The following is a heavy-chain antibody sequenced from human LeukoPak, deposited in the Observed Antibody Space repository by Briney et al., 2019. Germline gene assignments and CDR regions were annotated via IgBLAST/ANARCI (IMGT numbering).Heavy chain of an antibody. D-gene: IGHD3-10*01. CDR1: GATFSSYA. J-gene: IGHJ4*02. Sequence: SVKVSCKASGATFSSYAISWVRQAPGQSLEWMGGIIPIFGTANYAQKFQGRVTITTDESTSTAYMELSSLRSEDTAVYYCARHTITMVRGVSFDYWGQGTLVTVSS. CDR3: ARHTITMVRGVSFDY. V-gene: IGHV1-69*05. CDR2: IIPIFGTA.